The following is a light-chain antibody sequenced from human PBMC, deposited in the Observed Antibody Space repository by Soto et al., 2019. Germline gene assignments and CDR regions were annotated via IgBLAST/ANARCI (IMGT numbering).Light chain of an antibody. Sequence: EIVMTQSPATLSVSPGERATLSCRASQSVRSNLAWYQQKPGQAPRLLIFGASTRATGIPDRFSGSGSGTDFTLTISRLEPEDFAVYYCQQYDRSPRTFGQGTKVDLK. V-gene: IGKV3-20*01. CDR2: GAS. J-gene: IGKJ1*01. CDR1: QSVRSN. CDR3: QQYDRSPRT.